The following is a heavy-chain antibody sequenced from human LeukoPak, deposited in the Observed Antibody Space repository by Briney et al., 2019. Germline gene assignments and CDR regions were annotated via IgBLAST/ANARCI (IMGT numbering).Heavy chain of an antibody. D-gene: IGHD3-9*01. CDR2: IIPILGIA. J-gene: IGHJ3*02. CDR1: GGTFSSYA. V-gene: IGHV1-69*04. Sequence: ASVKVSCKASGGTFSSYAISWVRQAPGQGLEWMGRIIPILGIANYAQKFQRRVTITADKSTSTAYMELSSLRSEDTAVYYCARGPADYDILTAEGAFDIWGQGTMVTVSS. CDR3: ARGPADYDILTAEGAFDI.